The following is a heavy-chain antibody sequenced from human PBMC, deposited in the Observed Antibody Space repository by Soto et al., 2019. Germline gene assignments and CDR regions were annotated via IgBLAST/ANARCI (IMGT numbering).Heavy chain of an antibody. CDR1: GYSISSGYY. Sequence: ETLSLTCAASGYSISSGYYWGWIRQTPGKGLEWIASIYHSGSTYYNPSLKSRVTISVDTSKNQFSLKLTSVTAADTAVYYCARGAATVTPGWFDPWGQGIMVNVSS. D-gene: IGHD4-17*01. J-gene: IGHJ5*02. V-gene: IGHV4-38-2*01. CDR3: ARGAATVTPGWFDP. CDR2: IYHSGST.